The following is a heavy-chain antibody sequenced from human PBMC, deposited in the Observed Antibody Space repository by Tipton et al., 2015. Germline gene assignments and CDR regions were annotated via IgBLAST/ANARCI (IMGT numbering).Heavy chain of an antibody. CDR3: ARQHCYSTTCYAEFYYFDY. D-gene: IGHD2-2*01. J-gene: IGHJ4*02. CDR1: GGSVSSSSYY. Sequence: TLSLTCTVSGGSVSSSSYYWGWIRQSPGKGLEWIGSIYYSGSPYHNPSLKSRVSIFVDTSKNQSSLKLSSVTAADTAVYYCARQHCYSTTCYAEFYYFDYWGQGSLVTVSS. V-gene: IGHV4-39*01. CDR2: IYYSGSP.